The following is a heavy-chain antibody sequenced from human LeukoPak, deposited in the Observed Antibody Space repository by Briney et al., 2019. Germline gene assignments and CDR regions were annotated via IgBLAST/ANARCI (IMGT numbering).Heavy chain of an antibody. J-gene: IGHJ6*03. CDR3: AREVATHYYYYMDV. CDR2: IKQDGSEK. D-gene: IGHD5-12*01. CDR1: GFTFSSYW. Sequence: GGSLRLSCAASGFTFSSYWMSWVRQAPGKGLEWVANIKQDGSEKYYVDSVKGRFTISRDNAKNSLYLQMNSLRAEDTAVYYCAREVATHYYYYMDVWGKGTTVTVSS. V-gene: IGHV3-7*03.